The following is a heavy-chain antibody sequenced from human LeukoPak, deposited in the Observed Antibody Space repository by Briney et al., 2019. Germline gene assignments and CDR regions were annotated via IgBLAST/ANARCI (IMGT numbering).Heavy chain of an antibody. J-gene: IGHJ4*02. V-gene: IGHV3-23*01. CDR2: FSGNDGYT. CDR3: ARGPFDSSGYYRYYFDY. Sequence: GGSLRLSCVGSGFTFSNSILSWVRQAPGKGLEWLSTFSGNDGYTYYADSVKGRFTISRDNSKNTLYLQMNSLRAEDTAVYYCARGPFDSSGYYRYYFDYWGQGTLVTVSS. CDR1: GFTFSNSI. D-gene: IGHD3-22*01.